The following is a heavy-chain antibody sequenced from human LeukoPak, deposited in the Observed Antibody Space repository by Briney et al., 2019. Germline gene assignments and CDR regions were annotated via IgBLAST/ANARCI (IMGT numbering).Heavy chain of an antibody. Sequence: GASVKVSCKASGGTFSSYAISWVRQAPGQGLEWMGGIIPIFGTANYAQKFQGRVTITTHESTSTAYMELSSLRSEDTAVYYCARNREGYNTSPLRLGYWEKGHLVTVPS. D-gene: IGHD5-24*01. CDR3: ARNREGYNTSPLRLGY. V-gene: IGHV1-69*05. CDR1: GGTFSSYA. CDR2: IIPIFGTA. J-gene: IGHJ4*02.